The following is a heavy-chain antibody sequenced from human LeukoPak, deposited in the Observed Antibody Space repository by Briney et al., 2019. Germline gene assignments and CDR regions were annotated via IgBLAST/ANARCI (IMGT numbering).Heavy chain of an antibody. Sequence: GGSLRLSCAASGFTFSSYWMHWVRQAPGKGLVWVSRINTDGSSTSYADSVKGRFTISRDNAKNTLYLQMNSLRAEDTAVYYCASPNIAPNSPYFDYWGQGTLVTASS. CDR1: GFTFSSYW. V-gene: IGHV3-74*01. J-gene: IGHJ4*02. D-gene: IGHD6-13*01. CDR2: INTDGSST. CDR3: ASPNIAPNSPYFDY.